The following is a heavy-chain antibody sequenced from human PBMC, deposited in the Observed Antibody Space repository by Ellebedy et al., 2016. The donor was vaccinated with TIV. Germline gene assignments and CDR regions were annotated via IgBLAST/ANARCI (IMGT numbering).Heavy chain of an antibody. J-gene: IGHJ5*02. D-gene: IGHD3-16*01. CDR2: IYWDDDK. CDR3: AHRRDAYSSLWFDP. Sequence: SGPTLVKPTQTLTLTCTLSGISVTTSGVGVGWIRQPPGKALEWLALIYWDDDKSYNPSLKSRLTISKDTSKNQVVLVITNMDPADSASYFCAHRRDAYSSLWFDPWGQGTLVIVSS. CDR1: GISVTTSGVG. V-gene: IGHV2-5*02.